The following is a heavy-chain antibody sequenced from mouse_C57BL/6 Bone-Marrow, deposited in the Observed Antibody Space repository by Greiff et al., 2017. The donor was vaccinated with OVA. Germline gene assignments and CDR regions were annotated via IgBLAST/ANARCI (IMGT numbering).Heavy chain of an antibody. CDR1: GFTFSSYG. V-gene: IGHV5-6*01. Sequence: EVKLMESGGDLVKPGGSLKLSCAASGFTFSSYGMSWVRQTPDKRLEWVATISSGGSYTYYTDSVKGRFTISRDNAKNTLYLQMSSLKSEDTAMYYCARDDYARWFAYWGQGTLVTVSA. J-gene: IGHJ3*01. D-gene: IGHD2-4*01. CDR2: ISSGGSYT. CDR3: ARDDYARWFAY.